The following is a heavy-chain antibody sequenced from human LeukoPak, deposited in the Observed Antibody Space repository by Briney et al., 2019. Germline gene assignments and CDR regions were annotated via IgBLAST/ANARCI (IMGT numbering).Heavy chain of an antibody. CDR3: AKWGILDTAMVHSFYYYYYMDV. D-gene: IGHD5-18*01. Sequence: GGSLRLSCAASGFTFSNYGMSWVRQAPGKGLEWVSAISGSSGTTYYADSVKGRFTISRDNSKNTLYLQMNSLRAEDTAVYYCAKWGILDTAMVHSFYYYYYMDVWGKGTTVTVSS. CDR2: ISGSSGTT. J-gene: IGHJ6*03. V-gene: IGHV3-23*01. CDR1: GFTFSNYG.